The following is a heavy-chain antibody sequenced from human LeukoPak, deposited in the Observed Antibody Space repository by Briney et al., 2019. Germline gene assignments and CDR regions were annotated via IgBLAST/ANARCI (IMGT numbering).Heavy chain of an antibody. D-gene: IGHD7-27*01. V-gene: IGHV5-51*01. CDR1: GYRFTSYW. CDR3: VRLNRGSAYYSYGMDV. Sequence: GESLEISLKGSGYRFTSYWIGWGRQVPGKGLEWMGIIYPGDSDTSYSPSFQGQVTISADKSITTAYLQWSSLRASDTAMYYCVRLNRGSAYYSYGMDVWGQGTTVTVSS. CDR2: IYPGDSDT. J-gene: IGHJ6*02.